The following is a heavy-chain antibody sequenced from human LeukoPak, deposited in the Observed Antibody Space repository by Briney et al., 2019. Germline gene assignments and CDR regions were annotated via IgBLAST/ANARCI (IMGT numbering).Heavy chain of an antibody. Sequence: SETLSLTCTVSGGSISSSSYYWGWIRQPPGKGLEWIGSIYYSGSTYYNPSLKSRVTISVDTSKNQFSLKLSSVTAADTAVYYCARAGGPGVLRYFDWSTGYYDYWGQGTLVTVSS. CDR3: ARAGGPGVLRYFDWSTGYYDY. CDR1: GGSISSSSYY. J-gene: IGHJ4*02. V-gene: IGHV4-39*07. D-gene: IGHD3-9*01. CDR2: IYYSGST.